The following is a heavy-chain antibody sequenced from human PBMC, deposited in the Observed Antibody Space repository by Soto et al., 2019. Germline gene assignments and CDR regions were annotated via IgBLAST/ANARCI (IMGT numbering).Heavy chain of an antibody. CDR3: ATTYYYDSSGQRFDY. Sequence: ETQSHTCPVSGVSISSSSYYWGWIRQPPGKGLEWIGSIYYSGSTYYNPSLKSRVTISVDTSKNQFSLKLSSVTAADTAVYYCATTYYYDSSGQRFDYWGQGTLVTVSS. V-gene: IGHV4-39*01. J-gene: IGHJ4*02. CDR2: IYYSGST. CDR1: GVSISSSSYY. D-gene: IGHD3-22*01.